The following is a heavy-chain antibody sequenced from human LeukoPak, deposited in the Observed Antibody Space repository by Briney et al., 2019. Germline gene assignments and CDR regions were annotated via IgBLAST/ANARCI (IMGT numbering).Heavy chain of an antibody. J-gene: IGHJ3*02. CDR1: GFTFSSYA. V-gene: IGHV3-23*01. Sequence: GGSLRLSCAASGFTFSSYAMSWVRQAPGKGLERVSAISGSGGSTYYADSVKGRFTISRDNSKNTLYLQMNSLRAEDTAVYYCAKHITIFGVADAFDIWGQGTMVTVSS. D-gene: IGHD3-3*01. CDR3: AKHITIFGVADAFDI. CDR2: ISGSGGST.